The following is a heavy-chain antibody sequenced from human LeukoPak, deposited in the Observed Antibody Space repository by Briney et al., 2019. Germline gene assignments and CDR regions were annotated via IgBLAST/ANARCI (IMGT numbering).Heavy chain of an antibody. CDR3: ARVYSTIHRPQDNWFDP. CDR1: GYTFTSYA. CDR2: INAGNGNT. V-gene: IGHV1-3*01. Sequence: ASVKVSCKASGYTFTSYAMHWVRQAPGQRLEWMGWINAGNGNTKYSQKFQGRVTITRDTSASTAYMELSSLRSEDTAVYYCARVYSTIHRPQDNWFDPWGQGTLVTVSS. D-gene: IGHD6-13*01. J-gene: IGHJ5*02.